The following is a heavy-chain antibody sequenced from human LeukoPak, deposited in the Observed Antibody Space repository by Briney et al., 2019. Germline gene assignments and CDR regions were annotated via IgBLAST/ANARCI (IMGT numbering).Heavy chain of an antibody. V-gene: IGHV3-33*01. J-gene: IGHJ4*02. D-gene: IGHD3-22*01. Sequence: PGRSLRLSCAASGFTFSSYGMHWVRQAPGKGLEWVAVIWYDGSNKCYADSVKGRFTISRDNSKNTLYLQMNSLRAEDTAVYYCARGGYYYDSSGYLYWGQGTLVTVSS. CDR2: IWYDGSNK. CDR3: ARGGYYYDSSGYLY. CDR1: GFTFSSYG.